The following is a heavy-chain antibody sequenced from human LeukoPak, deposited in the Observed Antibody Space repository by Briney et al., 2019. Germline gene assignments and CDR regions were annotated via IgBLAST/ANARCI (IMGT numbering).Heavy chain of an antibody. CDR1: GGSISSGGYY. CDR2: IFYSGST. CDR3: ARVPSSGDPRGYVDY. Sequence: PSETLSLTCAVSGGSISSGGYYWSWIRQPPGKGLEWIGYIFYSGSTTYNPSLKSRVTISVDTSKNQFSLKLSSVTAADTAVYYCARVPSSGDPRGYVDYWGQGTLVTVSS. J-gene: IGHJ4*02. D-gene: IGHD7-27*01. V-gene: IGHV4-61*08.